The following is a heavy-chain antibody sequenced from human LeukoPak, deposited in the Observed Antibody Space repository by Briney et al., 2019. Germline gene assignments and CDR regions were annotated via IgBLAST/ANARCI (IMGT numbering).Heavy chain of an antibody. D-gene: IGHD3-16*01. CDR1: GGTFSSYS. CDR2: FSSSSSYI. Sequence: GGSLRLSCAASGGTFSSYSMNWVRQAPGKGLEWVSSFSSSSSYIYYADSVKGRFTISRDNAKNSLYLQMNSLKAEDTAVYYCASAYYYKLDYWGQGTPVTVSS. J-gene: IGHJ4*02. V-gene: IGHV3-21*01. CDR3: ASAYYYKLDY.